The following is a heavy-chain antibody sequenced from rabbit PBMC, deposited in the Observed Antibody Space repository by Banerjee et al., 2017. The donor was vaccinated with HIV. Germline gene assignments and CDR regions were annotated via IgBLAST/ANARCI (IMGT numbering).Heavy chain of an antibody. Sequence: QSLEESGGDLVKPGASLTLTCKASGFSFSSSDYMSWVRQAPGKGLEWIACIYAGSSGDTYYASWAKGRFTISKTSSTTATLQMTSLTAADTATYFCARDLTGVTGWNFNLWGQGTLVTVS. J-gene: IGHJ4*01. CDR3: ARDLTGVTGWNFNL. V-gene: IGHV1S40*01. D-gene: IGHD7-1*01. CDR1: GFSFSSSDY. CDR2: IYAGSSGDT.